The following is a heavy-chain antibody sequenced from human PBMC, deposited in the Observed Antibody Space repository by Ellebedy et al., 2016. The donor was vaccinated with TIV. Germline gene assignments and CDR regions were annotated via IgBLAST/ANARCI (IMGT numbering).Heavy chain of an antibody. J-gene: IGHJ6*02. CDR2: IDPSDSYT. Sequence: GESLKISCKGSGYSFTSYWISWVRQMPGKGLEWMGRIDPSDSYTNYSPSFQGHVTISADKSISTAYLQWSSLKASDTAMYYCARLRGDLTRFQHLGSSTSHGMDVWGQGTTVTVSS. CDR3: ARLRGDLTRFQHLGSSTSHGMDV. D-gene: IGHD2-2*01. CDR1: GYSFTSYW. V-gene: IGHV5-10-1*01.